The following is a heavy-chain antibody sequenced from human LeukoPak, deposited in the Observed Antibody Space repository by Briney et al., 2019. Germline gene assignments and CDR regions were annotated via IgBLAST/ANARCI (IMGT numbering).Heavy chain of an antibody. CDR3: ASLIAAGYFDH. D-gene: IGHD6-13*01. Sequence: PSETLSLTCTVSGGSISSSSYSWGWIRQPPGKGLEWIGVIYHSGGTYYNPSLKSRLTMSVGTSKNQFSLKLSSVTATDTAVYYCASLIAAGYFDHWGQGTLVTVSS. V-gene: IGHV4-39*01. J-gene: IGHJ4*02. CDR1: GGSISSSSYS. CDR2: IYHSGGT.